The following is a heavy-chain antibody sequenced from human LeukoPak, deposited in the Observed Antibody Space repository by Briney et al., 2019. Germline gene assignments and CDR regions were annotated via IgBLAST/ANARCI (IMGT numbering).Heavy chain of an antibody. V-gene: IGHV4-61*02. D-gene: IGHD2-15*01. CDR3: ARDEWGYYAFDY. J-gene: IGHJ4*02. CDR1: GGSISSGSYY. CDR2: IYTSGST. Sequence: PSQTLSLTCTVSGGSISSGSYYWSRIPQSAGKGLEWIGRIYTSGSTNYNPSLKSRVTISVDTSKNQFSLKLSSVTAADTAVYYCARDEWGYYAFDYWGQGTLVTVSS.